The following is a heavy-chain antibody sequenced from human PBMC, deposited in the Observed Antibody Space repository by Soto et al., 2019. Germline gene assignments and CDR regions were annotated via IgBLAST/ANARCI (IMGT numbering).Heavy chain of an antibody. CDR3: TRGAGGWNYYYAMDA. CDR2: IKEDGNEK. J-gene: IGHJ6*04. CDR1: GFPFNNYY. D-gene: IGHD6-19*01. V-gene: IGHV3-7*03. Sequence: GGSLRLSCTASGFPFNNYYMTWVRHASGKGLEWVASIKEDGNEKYYPDSVKGRFTISRDNAKNSVSLQMNSLGAEDTAVYFCTRGAGGWNYYYAMDAWGSGATVT.